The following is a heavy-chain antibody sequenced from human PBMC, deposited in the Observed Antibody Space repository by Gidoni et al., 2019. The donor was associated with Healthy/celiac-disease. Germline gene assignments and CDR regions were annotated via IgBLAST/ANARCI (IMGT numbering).Heavy chain of an antibody. Sequence: EVQLVESGGGLLQPGGSLRLSCAASGFTFSSYSMNWVRQAPGKGLEWVSYISSSSGTIYYADSVKGRFTSSRDNAKNSLYLQMNSLRDEETAVYYWARDRGGVTFIDYWGQGTLVTVSS. CDR3: ARDRGGVTFIDY. J-gene: IGHJ4*02. V-gene: IGHV3-48*02. CDR2: ISSSSGTI. D-gene: IGHD2-21*02. CDR1: GFTFSSYS.